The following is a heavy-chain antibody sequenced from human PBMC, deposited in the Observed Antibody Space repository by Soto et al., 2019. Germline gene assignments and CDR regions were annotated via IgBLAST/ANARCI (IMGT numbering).Heavy chain of an antibody. CDR1: GFSLSTSGVA. J-gene: IGHJ4*02. CDR2: IYGDDGK. Sequence: QITLKESGPTLVKPTQTLTLTCTFSGFSLSTSGVAVGWIRQPPGEALEWLALIYGDDGKRYSPSLRTRLTITKDTSKNQVVLTMTNMDSVDTATYYCAHRQDSRFYSWGQGTLVTVSS. D-gene: IGHD6-13*01. V-gene: IGHV2-5*02. CDR3: AHRQDSRFYS.